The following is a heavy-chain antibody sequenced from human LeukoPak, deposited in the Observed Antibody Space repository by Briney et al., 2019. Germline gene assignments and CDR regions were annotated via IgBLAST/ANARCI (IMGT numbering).Heavy chain of an antibody. CDR3: VRGPTIDY. CDR1: GFTFTSYW. V-gene: IGHV3-7*01. CDR2: IKQDGSEK. Sequence: PGGSLRLSCAASGFTFTSYWMTWVRQAPGKGLEWVANIKQDGSEKYYVDSVKGRFTISRDNAKNSLYLQVNSLRAEDTAVYYCVRGPTIDYWGQGSLVTVSS. D-gene: IGHD1-26*01. J-gene: IGHJ4*02.